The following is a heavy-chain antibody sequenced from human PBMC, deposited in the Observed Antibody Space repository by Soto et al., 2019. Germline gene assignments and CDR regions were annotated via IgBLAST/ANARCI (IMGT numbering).Heavy chain of an antibody. CDR3: AKDTYYDFWSGYRIDY. CDR1: GFTFDDYA. J-gene: IGHJ4*02. CDR2: ISWNSGSI. D-gene: IGHD3-3*01. Sequence: PGGSLRLSCAASGFTFDDYAMHWVRQAPGKGLEWVSGISWNSGSIGYADSVKGRFTISRDNAKNSLYLQMNSLRAEDTALYYCAKDTYYDFWSGYRIDYWGQGTLVTVSS. V-gene: IGHV3-9*01.